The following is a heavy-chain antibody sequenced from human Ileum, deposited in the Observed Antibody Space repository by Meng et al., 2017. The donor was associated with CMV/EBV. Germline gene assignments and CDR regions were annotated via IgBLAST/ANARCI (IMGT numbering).Heavy chain of an antibody. CDR3: ARDITGSHSDH. D-gene: IGHD1-20*01. CDR1: GGSINSNNYY. J-gene: IGHJ4*02. CDR2: IYYNGNT. Sequence: HLQESGPGLVKPSETLSPTCTVSGGSINSNNYYWGWIRQPPGKGLEWIGSIYYNGNTPYNPSLKSRVTISLDTSKNQFSLRLSSVTAADTAVYYCARDITGSHSDHWGQGVLVTVSS. V-gene: IGHV4-39*07.